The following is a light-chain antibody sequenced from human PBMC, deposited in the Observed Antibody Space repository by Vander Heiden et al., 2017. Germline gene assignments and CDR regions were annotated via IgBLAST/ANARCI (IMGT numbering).Light chain of an antibody. CDR2: AAS. J-gene: IGKJ3*01. CDR1: QSISSY. V-gene: IGKV1-39*01. CDR3: QQSYSTPQIT. Sequence: EIQMTQSPSSLSASVGDRVTITCRASQSISSYLNWYQQKPGKAPKLLIYAASSLQSGVPSRFSGSGSGTDFTLTISSLQPEDFATYYCQQSYSTPQITFGPGTKVDIK.